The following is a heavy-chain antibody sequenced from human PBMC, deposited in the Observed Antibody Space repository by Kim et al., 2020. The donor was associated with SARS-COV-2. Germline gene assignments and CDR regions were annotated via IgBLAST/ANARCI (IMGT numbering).Heavy chain of an antibody. CDR1: GGSISSYY. J-gene: IGHJ5*02. CDR3: ARVPDKLGYCSGGSCYDWFDP. D-gene: IGHD2-15*01. V-gene: IGHV4-59*01. CDR2: IYYSGST. Sequence: SETLSLTCTVSGGSISSYYWSWIRQPPGKGLEWIGYIYYSGSTNYNPSLKSRVTISVDTSKNQFSLKLSSVTAADTAVYYCARVPDKLGYCSGGSCYDWFDPWGQGTLVTVSS.